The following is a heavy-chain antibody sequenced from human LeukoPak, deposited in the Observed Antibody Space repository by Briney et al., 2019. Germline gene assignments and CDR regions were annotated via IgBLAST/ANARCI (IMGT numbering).Heavy chain of an antibody. D-gene: IGHD3-10*01. CDR1: GYTLTELS. CDR2: FDPEDGET. J-gene: IGHJ6*02. Sequence: ASVKVSCKVSGYTLTELSMHWVRQAPGKGLEWMGGFDPEDGETIYAQKFQGRVTMTEDTSTDTAYMELSSLRSEDTAVYYCATAYGSGTSNYYYYGMDVWGQGTTVTVSS. V-gene: IGHV1-24*01. CDR3: ATAYGSGTSNYYYYGMDV.